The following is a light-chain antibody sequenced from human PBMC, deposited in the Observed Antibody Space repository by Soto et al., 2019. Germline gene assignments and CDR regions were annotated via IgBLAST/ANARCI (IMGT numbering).Light chain of an antibody. V-gene: IGKV3-20*01. CDR2: GAS. Sequence: EDVLSQSPGTLSLSPGERATLSCRASPSVSSSYLGWYQQKPGQAPRLLIFGASRRASDIPDRFTGSRSGTEFTLTISRLEPEDFGLYYCQQYVRSVWTFGQGTKVEIK. CDR1: PSVSSSY. J-gene: IGKJ1*01. CDR3: QQYVRSVWT.